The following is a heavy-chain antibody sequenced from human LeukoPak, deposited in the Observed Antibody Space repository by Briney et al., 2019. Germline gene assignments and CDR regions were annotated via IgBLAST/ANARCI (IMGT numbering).Heavy chain of an antibody. CDR1: GFTFSSYW. D-gene: IGHD3-22*01. CDR3: ASSGYDSSGYYYG. CDR2: ISSSSSYI. V-gene: IGHV3-21*01. J-gene: IGHJ4*02. Sequence: GGSLRLSCAASGFTFSSYWMSWVRQAPGKGLEWVASISSSSSYIYYADSVKGRFTISRDNAKNSLYLQMNGLRAEDTDVYYCASSGYDSSGYYYGWGQGAQVTASS.